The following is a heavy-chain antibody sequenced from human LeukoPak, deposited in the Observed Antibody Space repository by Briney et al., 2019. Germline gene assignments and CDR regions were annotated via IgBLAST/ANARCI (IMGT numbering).Heavy chain of an antibody. D-gene: IGHD3-3*01. CDR1: GFTFSSYS. CDR2: ISSSSSYI. CDR3: ARDRRYDFWSGTLGKFGY. V-gene: IGHV3-21*01. J-gene: IGHJ4*02. Sequence: GGSLRLSCAASGFTFSSYSMNWVRQAPGKGLEWVSSISSSSSYIYYADSVKGRFTISRDNAKNSLYLQMNSLRAEDTAAYYCARDRRYDFWSGTLGKFGYWGQGTLVTVSS.